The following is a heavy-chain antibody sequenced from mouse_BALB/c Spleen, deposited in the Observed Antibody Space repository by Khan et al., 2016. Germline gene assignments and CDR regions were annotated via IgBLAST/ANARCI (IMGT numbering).Heavy chain of an antibody. CDR3: ASGNYEDDYVMDY. CDR2: IDTENGNT. Sequence: VQLQQSGAELVRPGALVKLSCKASGFNIKDYYIHWVKQRPEQGLEWIGWIDTENGNTIYDPKFPAKASITADTSSNTAYLQHRHRTSEDTALYYGASGNYEDDYVMDYWGQGTSVTVSS. J-gene: IGHJ4*01. D-gene: IGHD2-1*01. V-gene: IGHV14-1*02. CDR1: GFNIKDYY.